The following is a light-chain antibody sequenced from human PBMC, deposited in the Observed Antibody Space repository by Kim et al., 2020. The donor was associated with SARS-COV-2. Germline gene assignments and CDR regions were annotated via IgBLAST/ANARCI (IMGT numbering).Light chain of an antibody. J-gene: IGLJ2*01. Sequence: QSGTRSCTGTSSDVGGYNYVSWYQQHPGKAPKLMIYDVSKRPSGVPDRFSGSKSGNTASLTISGHQAEDEADYYCCSYAGSYTFVVFGGGTQLTVL. V-gene: IGLV2-11*01. CDR2: DVS. CDR3: CSYAGSYTFVV. CDR1: SSDVGGYNY.